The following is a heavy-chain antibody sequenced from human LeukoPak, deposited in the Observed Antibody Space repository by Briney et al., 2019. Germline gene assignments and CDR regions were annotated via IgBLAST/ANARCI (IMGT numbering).Heavy chain of an antibody. Sequence: GGSLRLSCAASGFTVSSNYMNWVRQAPGKGLEWVSVLYRGGSTYYADSVKGRFTISRDTSKNTVYLQMNSLRAEDTAVYYCARDYYDSSGYRHDAFDIWGQGTMVTVSS. CDR2: LYRGGST. CDR1: GFTVSSNY. V-gene: IGHV3-53*01. CDR3: ARDYYDSSGYRHDAFDI. D-gene: IGHD3-22*01. J-gene: IGHJ3*02.